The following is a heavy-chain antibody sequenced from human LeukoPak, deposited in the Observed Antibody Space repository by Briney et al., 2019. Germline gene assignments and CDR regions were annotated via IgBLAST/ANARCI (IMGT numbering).Heavy chain of an antibody. D-gene: IGHD2-15*01. CDR3: ARDCSGGTCYLGVLDY. CDR1: SGSLSSSY. Sequence: PXETLSLTCTLSSGSLSSSYWSWIRQPAGKGLEWIGRIYTSGSTNYNPSLKSRVAISVDKSKNKFSLEMTSVPAADAAVYYCARDCSGGTCYLGVLDYWGQGILVTVSS. J-gene: IGHJ4*02. CDR2: IYTSGST. V-gene: IGHV4-4*07.